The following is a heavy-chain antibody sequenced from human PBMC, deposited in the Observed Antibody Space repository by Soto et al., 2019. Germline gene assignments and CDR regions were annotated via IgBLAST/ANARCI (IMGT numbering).Heavy chain of an antibody. CDR3: AREGYYDSSGYSLYYFDY. CDR1: GFTVSSNY. CDR2: IYSGGST. Sequence: GGSLRLSCAASGFTVSSNYMSWVRQAPGKGPEWVSVIYSGGSTYYADSVKGRFTISRDNSKNTLYLQMNSLRAEDTAVYYCAREGYYDSSGYSLYYFDYWGQGTLVTVSS. J-gene: IGHJ4*02. D-gene: IGHD3-22*01. V-gene: IGHV3-53*01.